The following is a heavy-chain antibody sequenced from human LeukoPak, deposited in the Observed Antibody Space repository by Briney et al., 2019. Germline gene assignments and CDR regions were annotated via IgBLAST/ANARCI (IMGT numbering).Heavy chain of an antibody. CDR2: ISYDGSNK. CDR1: GFTFSSYG. Sequence: PGRSLRLSCAASGFTFSSYGMHWVRQAPGKGLEWVAGISYDGSNKYYADSVKGRFTISRDNSKNTLYLQMNSLRAEDTAVYYCAKVDLQDCSGGSCYIHYGMDVWGKGTTVTVSS. D-gene: IGHD2-15*01. J-gene: IGHJ6*04. V-gene: IGHV3-30*18. CDR3: AKVDLQDCSGGSCYIHYGMDV.